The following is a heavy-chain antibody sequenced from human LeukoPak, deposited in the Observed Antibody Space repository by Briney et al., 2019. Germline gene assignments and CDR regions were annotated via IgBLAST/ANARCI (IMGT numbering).Heavy chain of an antibody. CDR1: GYTFTSYD. V-gene: IGHV1-8*03. J-gene: IGHJ1*01. Sequence: SSVKVSCKASGYTFTSYDINWVRQATGQGLEWMGGMNPNSGNTGYAHKFQGRVTITRNTSIITAYMELSSLRSEDTAVYYCARGPYYYDSSGYYYAEYFQHWGQGTLVTVS. CDR2: MNPNSGNT. CDR3: ARGPYYYDSSGYYYAEYFQH. D-gene: IGHD3-22*01.